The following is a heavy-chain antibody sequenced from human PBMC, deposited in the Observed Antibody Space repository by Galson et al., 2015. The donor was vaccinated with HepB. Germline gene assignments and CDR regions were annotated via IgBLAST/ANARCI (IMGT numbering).Heavy chain of an antibody. CDR3: ARDYLRDYVWGSNASGMDV. V-gene: IGHV3-33*01. D-gene: IGHD3-16*01. CDR1: GFTFSSYG. Sequence: SLRLSCAASGFTFSSYGMHWVRQAPGKGLEWVAVIWYDGSNKYYADSVKGRFTISRDNSKNTLYLQMNSLRAEDTAVYYCARDYLRDYVWGSNASGMDVWGQGTTVTVSS. J-gene: IGHJ6*02. CDR2: IWYDGSNK.